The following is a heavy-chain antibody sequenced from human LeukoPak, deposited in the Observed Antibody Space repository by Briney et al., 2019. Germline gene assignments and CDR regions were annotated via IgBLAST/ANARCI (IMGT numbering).Heavy chain of an antibody. D-gene: IGHD4-17*01. V-gene: IGHV3-74*01. CDR1: GFTFSNYW. CDR3: ARDTDTVTTILDY. J-gene: IGHJ4*02. Sequence: GGSLRLSCAASGFTFSNYWMHWVRQAPGKGLVWVSRIHSDGSSTSYADSVKGRFTISRDNAKNTLYLQMNSLRAEDTAVYYCARDTDTVTTILDYWGQGTLVTVSS. CDR2: IHSDGSST.